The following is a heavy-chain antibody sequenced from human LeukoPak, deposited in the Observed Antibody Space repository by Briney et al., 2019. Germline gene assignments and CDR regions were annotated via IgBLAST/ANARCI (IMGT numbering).Heavy chain of an antibody. Sequence: SETLSLTCAVYGGSFSGYYWSWIRQPPGKGLEWIGEINYSGSTNYNPSLKSRVTISVDTSKNQFSLKLSSVTAADTAVYYCARGFPRYCSSTSCYSFGAFDIWGQGTMVTVSS. V-gene: IGHV4-34*01. D-gene: IGHD2-2*01. J-gene: IGHJ3*02. CDR2: INYSGST. CDR3: ARGFPRYCSSTSCYSFGAFDI. CDR1: GGSFSGYY.